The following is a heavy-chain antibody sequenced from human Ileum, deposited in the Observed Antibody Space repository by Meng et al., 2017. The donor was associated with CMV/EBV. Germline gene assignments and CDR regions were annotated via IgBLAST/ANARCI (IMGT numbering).Heavy chain of an antibody. CDR2: ISIYNGNT. Sequence: QVQLVQSGAEVRKPGASVMVSCETSGYTFSSHGINWVRQAPGQGLEWVAWISIYNGNTDYAEKVRGRVTLTTDTSRNTVYMDLRSLRSDDTAVYYCARDSSDDYFDFWGQGTLVTV. V-gene: IGHV1-18*01. J-gene: IGHJ4*02. CDR3: ARDSSDDYFDF. D-gene: IGHD2-21*02. CDR1: GYTFSSHG.